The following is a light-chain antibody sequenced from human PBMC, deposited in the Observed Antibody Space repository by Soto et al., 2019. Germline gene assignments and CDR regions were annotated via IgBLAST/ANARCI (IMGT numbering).Light chain of an antibody. J-gene: IGKJ2*01. V-gene: IGKV3-11*01. CDR3: QQRSNWPPYT. CDR2: DAS. Sequence: IVMTQSPATLSVSPGERATLSCRASQSVSSNLAWYQQKPGQAPRLLIYDASNRATGIPARFSGSGSGTDFTLTISSLEPEDFAVYYCQQRSNWPPYTFGQGTKVDIK. CDR1: QSVSSN.